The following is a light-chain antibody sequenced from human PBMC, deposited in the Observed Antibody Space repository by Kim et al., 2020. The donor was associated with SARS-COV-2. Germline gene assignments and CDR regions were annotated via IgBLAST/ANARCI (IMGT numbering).Light chain of an antibody. CDR2: AAS. Sequence: DIQMTQSPSSLSASVGDRVTITCQARQGISNYLAWYQQKPGKVPKLLIYAASTLHSGVPSRFSGSGSGTDFTLTISSLQPEDVATYYCQKYNSAPLTFGGGTKVDIK. V-gene: IGKV1-27*01. CDR3: QKYNSAPLT. CDR1: QGISNY. J-gene: IGKJ4*01.